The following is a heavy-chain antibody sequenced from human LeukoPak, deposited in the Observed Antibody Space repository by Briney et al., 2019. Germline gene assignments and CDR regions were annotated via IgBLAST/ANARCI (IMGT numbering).Heavy chain of an antibody. CDR3: ARDRGGATRWGKNWFDP. Sequence: PSETLSLTCTVSGGSISSSTNYWGWIRQPPGKGLEWIGSIYYSGSTYYNPSLKSRVTISVDTSKNQFSLKLSSVTAADTAVYYCARDRGGATRWGKNWFDPWGQGTLVTVSS. J-gene: IGHJ5*02. CDR1: GGSISSSTNY. V-gene: IGHV4-39*07. CDR2: IYYSGST. D-gene: IGHD1-26*01.